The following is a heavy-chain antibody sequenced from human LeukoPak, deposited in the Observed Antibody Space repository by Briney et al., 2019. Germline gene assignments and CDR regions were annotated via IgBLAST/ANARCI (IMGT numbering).Heavy chain of an antibody. CDR2: IWFDGSNK. Sequence: PGTSLRLSCAASGFTFSSHVMHWVRQAPGKGLEWVALIWFDGSNKHYADSVKGRFTISRDNSKNTMYLQMDSLRAEDTAVYYCARVVSYYGSSYRLLDLWGRGTLVTVSS. J-gene: IGHJ2*01. CDR3: ARVVSYYGSSYRLLDL. D-gene: IGHD3-10*01. V-gene: IGHV3-33*08. CDR1: GFTFSSHV.